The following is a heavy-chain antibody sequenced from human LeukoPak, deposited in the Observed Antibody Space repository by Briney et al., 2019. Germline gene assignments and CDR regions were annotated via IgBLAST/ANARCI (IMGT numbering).Heavy chain of an antibody. CDR2: ISPTGSST. CDR1: GYTFTSYP. CDR3: ARDQGYSTSWYRFDN. J-gene: IGHJ5*02. Sequence: ASVKISCKTSGYTFTSYPIHWVRQAPGQGPEWMGVISPTGSSTDYAQKFQGRVTVTRDTSTRTVHIELTSLTSEDTAIYYCARDQGYSTSWYRFDNWGQGTLVTVAS. V-gene: IGHV1-46*01. D-gene: IGHD6-13*01.